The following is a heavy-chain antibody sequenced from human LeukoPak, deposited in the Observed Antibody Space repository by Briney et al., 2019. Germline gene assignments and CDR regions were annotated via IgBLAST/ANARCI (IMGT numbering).Heavy chain of an antibody. D-gene: IGHD3-10*01. CDR1: GFTFSSYA. Sequence: GGSLRLSCATSGFTFSSYAMSWVRQAPGKGLEWVSGIGASGGSTSYADSVKGRFTISRDNARNLLFLQMNGLRAEDTAVYYCARGRSITLLRGVAMSDGFDIWGQGAMVAVSS. V-gene: IGHV3-23*01. J-gene: IGHJ3*02. CDR2: IGASGGST. CDR3: ARGRSITLLRGVAMSDGFDI.